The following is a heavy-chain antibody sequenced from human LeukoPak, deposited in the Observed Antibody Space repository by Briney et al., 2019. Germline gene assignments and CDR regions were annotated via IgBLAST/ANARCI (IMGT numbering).Heavy chain of an antibody. CDR2: INPNSGGT. CDR1: GYTFTGYY. J-gene: IGHJ5*02. D-gene: IGHD6-25*01. Sequence: ASVNVSCKASGYTFTGYYMHWVRQAPGQGLEWMGRINPNSGGTNYAQKLQGRVTITRDTSASTAYMELRSLRSEDTAVFYCARGPPRLNWFDPWGQGTLVTVSS. CDR3: ARGPPRLNWFDP. V-gene: IGHV1-2*06.